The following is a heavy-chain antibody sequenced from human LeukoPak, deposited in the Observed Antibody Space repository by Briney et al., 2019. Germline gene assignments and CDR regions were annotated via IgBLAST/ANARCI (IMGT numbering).Heavy chain of an antibody. CDR2: FDPEDGET. CDR1: GYTLTELS. J-gene: IGHJ6*02. Sequence: ASVKVSCKVSGYTLTELSMHWVRQAPGKGLEWMGGFDPEDGETIYAQKFQGRVTMTEDTSTDTAYMELSSLRSEDTAVYYCAIAKFQRKDDYYGMDVWGQGTTVPVSS. V-gene: IGHV1-24*01. CDR3: AIAKFQRKDDYYGMDV. D-gene: IGHD5-24*01.